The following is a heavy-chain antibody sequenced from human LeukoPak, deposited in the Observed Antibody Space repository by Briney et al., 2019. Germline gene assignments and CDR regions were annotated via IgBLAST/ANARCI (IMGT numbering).Heavy chain of an antibody. J-gene: IGHJ5*02. CDR1: GYTFTNYY. V-gene: IGHV1-46*01. CDR2: INPGGGNT. CDR3: ARDPGIDGSGSYYRNWFDP. Sequence: ASVKVSCKASGYTFTNYYIHWVRQAPGQGLEWMGLINPGGGNTDYAQNFQGRVTMTTDTSTSTAYMELRSLRSDDTAVYYCARDPGIDGSGSYYRNWFDPWGQGTLVTVSS. D-gene: IGHD3-10*01.